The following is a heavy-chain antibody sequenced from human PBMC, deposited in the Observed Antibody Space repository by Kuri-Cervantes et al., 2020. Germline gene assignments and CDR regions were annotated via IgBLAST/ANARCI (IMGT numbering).Heavy chain of an antibody. V-gene: IGHV4-59*01. CDR1: GGSISSYY. Sequence: LRLSCTVSGGSISSYYWSWIRQPPGKGLEWIGYIYYSGSTNYNPSLKSRVTISVDTSKNQFSLRLSSVTAADTAVYYCARSYSSGWYVLWGQGILVTVSS. J-gene: IGHJ4*02. CDR2: IYYSGST. CDR3: ARSYSSGWYVL. D-gene: IGHD6-19*01.